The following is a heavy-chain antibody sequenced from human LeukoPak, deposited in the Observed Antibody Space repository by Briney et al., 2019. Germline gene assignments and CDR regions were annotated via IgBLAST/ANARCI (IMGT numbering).Heavy chain of an antibody. CDR2: ISSSSSYI. Sequence: GGSLRLSCAASGFTFSSYSMNWDRQAPGKGLEWVSSISSSSSYIYYADSVKGRFTISRDNAKNSLYLQMNSLRAEDTAVYYCARDPTTVVTLLSDYWGQGTLVTVSS. CDR1: GFTFSSYS. J-gene: IGHJ4*02. CDR3: ARDPTTVVTLLSDY. V-gene: IGHV3-21*01. D-gene: IGHD4-23*01.